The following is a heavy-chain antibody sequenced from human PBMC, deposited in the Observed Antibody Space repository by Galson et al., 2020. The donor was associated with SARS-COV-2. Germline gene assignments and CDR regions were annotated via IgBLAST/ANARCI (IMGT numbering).Heavy chain of an antibody. J-gene: IGHJ5*01. D-gene: IGHD2-21*02. CDR1: GFTFNNSW. V-gene: IGHV3-74*01. CDR2: INTCGSVT. CDR3: ARSAYCGNDCYSDS. Sequence: GGSLSPSCTASGFTFNNSWMLCVSQPPGKWLGWVSRINTCGSVTHYAPPEKGRFTISSANGKNTVYLRLNNLGVEDPAFYYCARSAYCGNDCYSDSWGQGTRVTVSS.